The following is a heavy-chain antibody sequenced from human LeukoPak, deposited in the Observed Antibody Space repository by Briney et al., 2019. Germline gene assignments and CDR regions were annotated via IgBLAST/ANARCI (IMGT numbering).Heavy chain of an antibody. CDR1: GYTFTSYD. D-gene: IGHD3-22*01. J-gene: IGHJ4*02. V-gene: IGHV1-8*01. CDR2: MNPNSGNT. CDR3: ASGAYYYDSSGYLGY. Sequence: ASVKVSCKASGYTFTSYDINWVRQATGQGLEWMGWMNPNSGNTGYAQKLQGRVTMTTDTSTSTAYMELRSLRSDDTAVYYCASGAYYYDSSGYLGYWGQGTLVTVSS.